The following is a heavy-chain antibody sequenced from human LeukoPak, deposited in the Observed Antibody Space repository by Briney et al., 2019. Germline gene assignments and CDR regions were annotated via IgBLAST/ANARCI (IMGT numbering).Heavy chain of an antibody. Sequence: PSETLSLTCTVSGGSISSSSYYWGWIRQPPGQGLEWIGSIYYSGITHYNPSLKSRVTISVDTSKNQFSLKLSSVAAADTAVYYCARQYRVRYYYGSGSYPDYWGQGTLVTVSS. J-gene: IGHJ4*02. CDR3: ARQYRVRYYYGSGSYPDY. D-gene: IGHD3-10*01. CDR1: GGSISSSSYY. CDR2: IYYSGIT. V-gene: IGHV4-39*01.